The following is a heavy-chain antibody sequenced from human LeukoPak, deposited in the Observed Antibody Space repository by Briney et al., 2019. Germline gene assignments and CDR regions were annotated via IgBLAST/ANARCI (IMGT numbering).Heavy chain of an antibody. CDR3: ARSAGIVVVTPSDY. CDR1: GFTFSSYG. Sequence: GRSLRLSCAASGFTFSSYGMHWVRQAPGKGLEWVAVIWYDGGNKYYADSVKGRFTISRDNSKNTLYLQMNSLRAEDTAVYYCARSAGIVVVTPSDYWGQGTLVTVSS. D-gene: IGHD3-22*01. V-gene: IGHV3-33*01. J-gene: IGHJ4*02. CDR2: IWYDGGNK.